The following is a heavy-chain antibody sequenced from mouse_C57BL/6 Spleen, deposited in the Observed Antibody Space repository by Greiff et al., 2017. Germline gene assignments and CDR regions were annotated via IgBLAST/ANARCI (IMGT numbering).Heavy chain of an antibody. V-gene: IGHV1-15*01. CDR2: IDPETGGT. CDR3: TRYYDGYDAWFAY. D-gene: IGHD2-3*01. Sequence: QVQLQQCGAELVRPGASVTLSCKASGYTFTDYEMHWVKQTPVHGLEWIGAIDPETGGTAYNQKFKGKAILTADKSSSTAYMELRSLTSEDSAVYYCTRYYDGYDAWFAYWGQGTLVTVSA. J-gene: IGHJ3*01. CDR1: GYTFTDYE.